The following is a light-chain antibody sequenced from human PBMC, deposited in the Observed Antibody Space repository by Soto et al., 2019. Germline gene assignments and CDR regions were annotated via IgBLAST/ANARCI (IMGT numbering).Light chain of an antibody. V-gene: IGKV3-15*01. CDR1: QSVSSN. Sequence: EIVMTQSPATLSVSPGERATLSCRASQSVSSNLAWYQQKPGQAPRLLIYGASTRATGIPARFSGSGSETDFTLTISSLQSEDFAVYYCQLYGSPPPITFGQGTRLEIK. CDR2: GAS. J-gene: IGKJ5*01. CDR3: QLYGSPPPIT.